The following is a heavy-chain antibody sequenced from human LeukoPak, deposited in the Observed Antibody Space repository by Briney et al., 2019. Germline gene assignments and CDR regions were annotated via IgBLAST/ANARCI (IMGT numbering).Heavy chain of an antibody. V-gene: IGHV4-4*07. D-gene: IGHD6-13*01. J-gene: IGHJ5*02. CDR1: GGSISTYY. Sequence: SETLSLTCTVSGGSISTYYWSLIRQPAGKGQEWIGRVYPSGRTSYNPSLENRVTMSVDTSKKQSSLKLRSVTAADTAEYYCASGGRISAANWFDPWGQGTLVTVSS. CDR3: ASGGRISAANWFDP. CDR2: VYPSGRT.